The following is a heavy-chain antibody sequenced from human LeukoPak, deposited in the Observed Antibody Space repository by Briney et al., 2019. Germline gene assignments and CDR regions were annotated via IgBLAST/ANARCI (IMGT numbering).Heavy chain of an antibody. D-gene: IGHD4-23*01. CDR1: GGSISSYY. CDR3: ARDPSDYGGNEYFDY. CDR2: IYTSGST. J-gene: IGHJ4*02. Sequence: SETLSLTCTVSGGSISSYYWSWIRQPAGKGLEWIGRIYTSGSTNYNPSLKSRVTMSVDTSKNQFSLKLSSVTAADTAVYYCARDPSDYGGNEYFDYWGQGTLVTVSS. V-gene: IGHV4-4*07.